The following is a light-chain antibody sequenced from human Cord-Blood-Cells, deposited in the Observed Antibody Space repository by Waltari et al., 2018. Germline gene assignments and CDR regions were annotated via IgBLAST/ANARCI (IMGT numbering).Light chain of an antibody. J-gene: IGLJ1*01. CDR1: SSDVGGYNY. CDR2: DVS. V-gene: IGLV2-14*01. CDR3: SSYTSSSTYV. Sequence: QSALTQPASVSGSPGQSITISCTGTSSDVGGYNYVSLYQQHPGKAPKLMLYDVSNRPSGVSNRFSGSKSGNTASLTISGLQAEDEADYYCSSYTSSSTYVFGTGTKVTVL.